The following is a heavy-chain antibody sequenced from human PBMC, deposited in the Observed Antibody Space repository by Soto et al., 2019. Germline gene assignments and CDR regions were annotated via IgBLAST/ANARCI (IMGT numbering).Heavy chain of an antibody. D-gene: IGHD1-20*01. CDR1: AFTFSGYG. CDR3: ARGSVTGTRLPFDY. CDR2: ISYDGYNK. Sequence: QVQLVESGGGVVQPGRSLRLSRAAPAFTFSGYGMHWVRQAPGKGLEWVAVISYDGYNKYDADSVKGRFTISRDNSKNTLYLQMNSLRAEDTAVYYCARGSVTGTRLPFDYWGQGTLVTVSS. V-gene: IGHV3-30*03. J-gene: IGHJ4*02.